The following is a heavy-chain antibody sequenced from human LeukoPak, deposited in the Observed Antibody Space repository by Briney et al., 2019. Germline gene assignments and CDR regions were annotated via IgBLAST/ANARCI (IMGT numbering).Heavy chain of an antibody. D-gene: IGHD3-3*01. V-gene: IGHV3-30*02. J-gene: IGHJ4*02. CDR3: AKLIRFLEWLPSDY. Sequence: GGSLRLSCAASGFTFSSYGMHWVRQAPGKGLEWVAFIRYDGSNKYYADSVKGRFTISRDNSKNTLYLQMNSLRAEDTAVYYCAKLIRFLEWLPSDYWGQGTLVTVSS. CDR2: IRYDGSNK. CDR1: GFTFSSYG.